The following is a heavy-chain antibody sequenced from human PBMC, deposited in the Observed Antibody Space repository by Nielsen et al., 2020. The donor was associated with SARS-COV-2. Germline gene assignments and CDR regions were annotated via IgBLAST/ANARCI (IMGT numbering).Heavy chain of an antibody. CDR2: LNPHTGYI. V-gene: IGHV3-21*06. D-gene: IGHD3/OR15-3a*01. CDR3: ARDGAPSYSTAWFMDL. CDR1: GFSLRSHG. J-gene: IGHJ4*02. Sequence: GGSLRLSCEVSGFSLRSHGMSWVRQAPGKGLEWVSYLNPHTGYIYYADSVKGRFTISSDIAGSSLYLQMNRLTVEDTAVYFCARDGAPSYSTAWFMDLWGQGALVTVSS.